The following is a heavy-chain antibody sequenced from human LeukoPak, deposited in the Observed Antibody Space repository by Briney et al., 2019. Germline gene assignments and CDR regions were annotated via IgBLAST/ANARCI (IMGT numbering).Heavy chain of an antibody. CDR1: GFTFNTYA. J-gene: IGHJ4*02. V-gene: IGHV3-23*01. CDR3: AKDWSGSDYFDY. Sequence: GGSVRLSCAASGFTFNTYAMSWVRQAPGKGLEWVSSISASGAGTYYADSVKGRFTISRDNSENTVYLQMNSLRAEDTAIYYCAKDWSGSDYFDYWGQGTLVTVSS. D-gene: IGHD1-14*01. CDR2: ISASGAGT.